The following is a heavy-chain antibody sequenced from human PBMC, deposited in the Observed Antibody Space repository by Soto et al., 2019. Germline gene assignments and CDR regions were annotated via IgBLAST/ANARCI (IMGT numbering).Heavy chain of an antibody. V-gene: IGHV3-30*18. J-gene: IGHJ4*02. Sequence: GGSLRLSFAASGFTFSSYGMHWVRQAPGKGLEWVAVISYDGSNKYYADSVKGRFTISRDNSKNTLYLQMNSLRAEDTAVYYCAKGGTTYYYDSSGYYYDYWGQGTLVTVS. CDR3: AKGGTTYYYDSSGYYYDY. D-gene: IGHD3-22*01. CDR1: GFTFSSYG. CDR2: ISYDGSNK.